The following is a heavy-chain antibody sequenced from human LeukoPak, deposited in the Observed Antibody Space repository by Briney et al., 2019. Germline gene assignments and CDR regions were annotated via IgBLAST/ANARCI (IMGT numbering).Heavy chain of an antibody. J-gene: IGHJ4*02. CDR2: ISASGANT. CDR3: GEVQSGNKFDY. D-gene: IGHD1-1*01. Sequence: GGSLRLSCAASGFTFSNYAMSWVRQAPRKGLEWVPAISASGANTYYADSVKGRFTISRDNSKNMLYLHMNSLRAEDTAVYYCGEVQSGNKFDYWGRGTQVTVSS. V-gene: IGHV3-23*01. CDR1: GFTFSNYA.